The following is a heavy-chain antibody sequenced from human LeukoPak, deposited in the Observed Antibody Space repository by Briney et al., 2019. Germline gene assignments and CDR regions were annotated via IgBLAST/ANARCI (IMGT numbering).Heavy chain of an antibody. CDR2: IYHSGST. CDR1: GGSFSGYY. V-gene: IGHV4-34*01. CDR3: ARGLFDMNPLRPFPFDL. Sequence: PSETLSLTCAVYGGSFSGYYLSWIRQPPEMGLEWIGQIYHSGSTKYNGSLKSRVTISVDTSKNQFSLKLNSVTAADTAVYYCARGLFDMNPLRPFPFDLWGQGTLVTVSS. D-gene: IGHD3-9*01. J-gene: IGHJ4*02.